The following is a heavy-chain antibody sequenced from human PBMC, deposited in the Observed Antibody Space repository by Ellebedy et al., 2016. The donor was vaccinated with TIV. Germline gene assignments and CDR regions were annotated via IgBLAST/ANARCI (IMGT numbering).Heavy chain of an antibody. CDR1: GFTFSTYS. CDR3: TRDSGSDWSRKFDY. V-gene: IGHV3-48*04. D-gene: IGHD6-19*01. CDR2: ISSGTSTV. Sequence: GESLKISCAASGFTFSTYSMNWVRQAPGQGLEWGPYISSGTSTVLYADSVKGRFTISRDNAKNSLYLQMNSLRADDTAVYYCTRDSGSDWSRKFDYWGQGTLVTVSS. J-gene: IGHJ4*02.